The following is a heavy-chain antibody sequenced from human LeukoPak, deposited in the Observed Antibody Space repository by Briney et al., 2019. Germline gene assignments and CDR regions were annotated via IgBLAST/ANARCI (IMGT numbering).Heavy chain of an antibody. Sequence: SVKVSCKASGGTFSSYAISWLRQAPGQGLEWMGRIIPIFGTANYAQKFQGRVTITTDESTSTAYMELSSLRSEDTAVYYCARDLVHRITMNSFRPQWGQGTLVTVSS. CDR2: IIPIFGTA. J-gene: IGHJ4*02. CDR1: GGTFSSYA. V-gene: IGHV1-69*05. D-gene: IGHD3-22*01. CDR3: ARDLVHRITMNSFRPQ.